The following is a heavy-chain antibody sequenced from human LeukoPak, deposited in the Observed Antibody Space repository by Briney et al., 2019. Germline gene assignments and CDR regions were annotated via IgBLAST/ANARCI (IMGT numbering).Heavy chain of an antibody. CDR1: GYTFTGYY. CDR3: ARTNGGYEYN. V-gene: IGHV1-2*02. J-gene: IGHJ4*02. CDR2: INPNSGGT. Sequence: GASVKVSCKASGYTFTGYYMHWVRQAPGQGLEWMGWINPNSGGTNYAQKFQGRLTMTRDTSISTAYMELSRLKSDDTAFYYCARTNGGYEYNWGLGTMVTVSS. D-gene: IGHD5-12*01.